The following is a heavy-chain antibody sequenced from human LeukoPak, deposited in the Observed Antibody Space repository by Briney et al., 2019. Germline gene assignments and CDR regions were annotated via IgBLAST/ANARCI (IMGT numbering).Heavy chain of an antibody. J-gene: IGHJ6*03. Sequence: TSETLSLTCTVSGGSISSYYWSWIRQPPGKGLEWIGYIFDSGSTNYNPSLKSRVTISVDTSKNQFSLKVSSVTAADTAVYYCARDGKRGFYMDVWGKGTTVTVSS. CDR1: GGSISSYY. D-gene: IGHD5-24*01. V-gene: IGHV4-59*01. CDR2: IFDSGST. CDR3: ARDGKRGFYMDV.